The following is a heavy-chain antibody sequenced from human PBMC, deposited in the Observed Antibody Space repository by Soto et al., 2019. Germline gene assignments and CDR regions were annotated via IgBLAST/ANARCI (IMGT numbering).Heavy chain of an antibody. J-gene: IGHJ4*02. Sequence: QVQLVESGGGVVQPGTSLKLSCAASGFTFDDFGFHWVRQAPGKGLEWVATLSYDGSHEYYVDSVKGRFTISRDNSKISLYLQMNSLKTEDTAMYYCAKEMFPRTVLDSSSPWGDYWGQGTLVTVSS. CDR2: LSYDGSHE. CDR3: AKEMFPRTVLDSSSPWGDY. D-gene: IGHD3-22*01. CDR1: GFTFDDFG. V-gene: IGHV3-30*18.